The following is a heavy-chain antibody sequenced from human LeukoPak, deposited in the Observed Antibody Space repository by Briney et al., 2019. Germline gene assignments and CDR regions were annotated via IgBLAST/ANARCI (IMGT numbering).Heavy chain of an antibody. J-gene: IGHJ5*02. CDR2: INHSGST. Sequence: PGGSLRLSCAASGFTFSSYAMSWVRQPPGKGLEWIGEINHSGSTNYNPSLKSRVTISVDTSKNQFSLKLSSVTAADTAVYYCARVVVVVAAMGWFDPWGQGTLVTVSS. V-gene: IGHV4-34*01. D-gene: IGHD2-15*01. CDR1: GFTFSSYA. CDR3: ARVVVVVAAMGWFDP.